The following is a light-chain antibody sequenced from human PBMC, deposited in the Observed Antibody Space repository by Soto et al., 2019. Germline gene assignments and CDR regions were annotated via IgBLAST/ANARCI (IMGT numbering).Light chain of an antibody. V-gene: IGLV2-14*03. J-gene: IGLJ2*01. Sequence: QSALTQPASVSGSPGQSITISCTGTSSDVGGYNFVSWYQQHQGKAPKLMIYDVSNRPSGVSNRFSGSKSGNTASLTISGLQAEDEAHYYCPSYTSTNTQLFGGGTQLTVL. CDR3: PSYTSTNTQL. CDR1: SSDVGGYNF. CDR2: DVS.